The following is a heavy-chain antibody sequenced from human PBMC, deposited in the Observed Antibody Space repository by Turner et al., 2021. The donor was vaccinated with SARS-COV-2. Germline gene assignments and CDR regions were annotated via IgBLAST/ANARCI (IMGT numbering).Heavy chain of an antibody. CDR2: IYSGGST. Sequence: EVQLVEYGGGLIQPGGSLRLSCSASGFTVSSNYMSWVRQAPGKGLEWVSVIYSGGSTYYADSVKGRFTISRDNSKNTLYLQMNSLRAEDTAVYYCARGHSSGWHQSGAFDIWGQGTMVTVSS. J-gene: IGHJ3*02. CDR3: ARGHSSGWHQSGAFDI. CDR1: GFTVSSNY. D-gene: IGHD6-19*01. V-gene: IGHV3-53*01.